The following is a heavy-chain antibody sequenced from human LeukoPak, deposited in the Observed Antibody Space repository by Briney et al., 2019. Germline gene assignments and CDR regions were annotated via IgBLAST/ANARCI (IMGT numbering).Heavy chain of an antibody. D-gene: IGHD6-13*01. Sequence: GGSLRLSCEGSGFTFSSHAMTWVRQAPGKGLEWVAGISNNGGDTFYAESVKGRFTISRGNSKNTVYLQLNSVRGDDTGVYYCAKDFVAATGLLESWGQGTLVTVSS. J-gene: IGHJ4*02. CDR3: AKDFVAATGLLES. CDR1: GFTFSSHA. CDR2: ISNNGGDT. V-gene: IGHV3-23*01.